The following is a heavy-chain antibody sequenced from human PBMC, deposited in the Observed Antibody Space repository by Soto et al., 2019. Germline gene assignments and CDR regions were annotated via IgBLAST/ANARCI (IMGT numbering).Heavy chain of an antibody. CDR2: ISSGSNYI. J-gene: IGHJ4*02. Sequence: GGSLRLSCEASGFTFSAYTMSWVRQAPGKGLEWVSSISSGSNYIYYADSMKGRFTISRDNAKNSLYLQMNSLRAEDTATYYCARDTSRRFDYWGQGTLVTVSS. CDR3: ARDTSRRFDY. D-gene: IGHD3-3*01. V-gene: IGHV3-21*01. CDR1: GFTFSAYT.